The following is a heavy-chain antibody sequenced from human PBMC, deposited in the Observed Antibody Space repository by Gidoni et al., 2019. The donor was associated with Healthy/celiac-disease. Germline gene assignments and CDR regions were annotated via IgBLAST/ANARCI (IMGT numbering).Heavy chain of an antibody. J-gene: IGHJ3*02. CDR1: GYTFTSYY. Sequence: QVQLVQSGAEVKKPGASVKVSCKASGYTFTSYYMHWVRQAPGQGLEWMGIINPSGGSTSYAQKFQGRVTMTRDTSTSTVYMELSSLRSEDTDVYYCAREDIVVVVAATKGADAFDIWGQGTMVTVSS. V-gene: IGHV1-46*01. D-gene: IGHD2-15*01. CDR3: AREDIVVVVAATKGADAFDI. CDR2: INPSGGST.